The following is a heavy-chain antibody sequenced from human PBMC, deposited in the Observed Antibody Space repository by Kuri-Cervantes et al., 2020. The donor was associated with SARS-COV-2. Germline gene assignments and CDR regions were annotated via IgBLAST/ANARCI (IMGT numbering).Heavy chain of an antibody. CDR3: AKDELEWLSGVID. Sequence: SLKISCAASGFTFDDYAMHWVRQAPGKGLEWVSGISWNSGSIGYADSVKGRFTISRDNAKNSLYLQMNSLRAEDTALYYCAKDELEWLSGVIDWGQGTLVTVSS. D-gene: IGHD3-3*01. CDR1: GFTFDDYA. CDR2: ISWNSGSI. J-gene: IGHJ4*02. V-gene: IGHV3-9*01.